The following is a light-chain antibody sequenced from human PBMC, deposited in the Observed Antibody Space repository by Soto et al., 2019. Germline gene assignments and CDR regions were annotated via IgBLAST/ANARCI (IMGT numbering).Light chain of an antibody. CDR1: QSVSST. V-gene: IGKV3-15*01. CDR2: GAS. J-gene: IGKJ3*01. CDR3: QQYGSSLT. Sequence: IVLTQSPGTLSLSPGERATLSCRASQSVSSTLAWYQQKPGQAPRLLIYGASTRATGIPARFSGSGSGTEFTLTISSLQSEDFAVYYCQQYGSSLTFGPGTKVDIK.